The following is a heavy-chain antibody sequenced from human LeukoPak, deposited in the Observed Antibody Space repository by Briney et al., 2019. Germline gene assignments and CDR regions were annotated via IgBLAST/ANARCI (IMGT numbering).Heavy chain of an antibody. CDR2: MNPNSGNT. CDR1: GYTFTSYD. J-gene: IGHJ6*03. Sequence: ASVKVSCKASGYTFTSYDINWVRQATGQGLEWMGWMNPNSGNTGYAQKFQGRVTMTRNTSISTAYMKLSSLRSEDTAVYYCARGRRSSLPMDVWGKGTTVTVSS. CDR3: ARGRRSSLPMDV. D-gene: IGHD6-19*01. V-gene: IGHV1-8*01.